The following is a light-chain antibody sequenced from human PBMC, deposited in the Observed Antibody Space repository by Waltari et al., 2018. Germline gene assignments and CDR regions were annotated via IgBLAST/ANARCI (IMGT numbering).Light chain of an antibody. CDR3: QQYSTWFYT. CDR1: QTVTNN. Sequence: IVLTQSPATLSVSPGGSATLTCRASQTVTNNLAWYQETPGQSPRLLIHDASTRATGIAARFSASGSGRQFTLTISRLQSEDVAIYYCQQYSTWFYTFGQGTKLEI. J-gene: IGKJ2*01. CDR2: DAS. V-gene: IGKV3D-15*01.